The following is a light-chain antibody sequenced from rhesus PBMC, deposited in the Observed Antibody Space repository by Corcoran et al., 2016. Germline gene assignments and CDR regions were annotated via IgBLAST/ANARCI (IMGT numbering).Light chain of an antibody. CDR1: QSIGNR. Sequence: DIQMTQSPSSLSASVGDTVTTTCRASQSIGNRLAWNQRKPGKAPKLLIYRASTLQHGVPSRFSGSGSGTDFSLTISGLQSEDFTSYYCQQYSSNPFTFGPGTKLDIK. CDR3: QQYSSNPFT. V-gene: IGKV1-22*01. CDR2: RAS. J-gene: IGKJ3*01.